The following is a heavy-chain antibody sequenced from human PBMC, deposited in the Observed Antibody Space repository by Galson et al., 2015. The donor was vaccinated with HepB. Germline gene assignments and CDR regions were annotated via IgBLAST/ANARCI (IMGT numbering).Heavy chain of an antibody. CDR1: GFTFSDYY. CDR2: ISSSGSTI. D-gene: IGHD3-10*01. J-gene: IGHJ4*02. Sequence: SLRLSCAASGFTFSDYYMSWIRQAPGKGLEWVSYISSSGSTIYYADSVKGRSTISRDNAKNSLYLQMNSLRAEDTAVYYCASSRFGEKLYYFDYWGQGTLVTVSS. CDR3: ASSRFGEKLYYFDY. V-gene: IGHV3-11*01.